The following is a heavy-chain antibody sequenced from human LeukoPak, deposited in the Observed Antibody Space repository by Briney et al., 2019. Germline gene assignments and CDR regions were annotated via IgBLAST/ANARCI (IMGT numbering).Heavy chain of an antibody. V-gene: IGHV3-23*01. CDR2: ISSGGGTT. J-gene: IGHJ4*02. D-gene: IGHD6-19*01. CDR3: AKGRTEVAWGSHFAD. CDR1: GFTFSSYG. Sequence: SGGSLRLSCAASGFTFSSYGMAWVRQAPGKGLEWVAVISSGGGTTYYADSVKGRFTISRDNSKRTLDLQMISLRAEDTALYYCAKGRTEVAWGSHFADWGQGTLVTVSS.